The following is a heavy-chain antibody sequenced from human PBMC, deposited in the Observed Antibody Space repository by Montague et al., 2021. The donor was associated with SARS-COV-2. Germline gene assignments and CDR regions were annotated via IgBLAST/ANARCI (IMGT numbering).Heavy chain of an antibody. D-gene: IGHD1-14*01. CDR1: GDSIRNSEYS. CDR2: IYDGGST. J-gene: IGHJ4*02. CDR3: ATRTRYPQNDFGF. V-gene: IGHV4-39*01. Sequence: SETLSLTCTVSGDSIRNSEYSWGWVRQPPGNGLGWIGNIYDGGSTFYNPSLKSRVTIFVDTSKNQFSLKLSSVTAADTAVYYCATRTRYPQNDFGFWGQGTLVIVSS.